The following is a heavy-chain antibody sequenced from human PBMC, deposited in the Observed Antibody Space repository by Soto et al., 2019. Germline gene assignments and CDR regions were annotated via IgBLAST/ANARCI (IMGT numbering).Heavy chain of an antibody. J-gene: IGHJ4*02. CDR2: IYTSGST. D-gene: IGHD1-26*01. CDR3: ARDNYGSGSYYFDY. Sequence: QVQLQESGPGLVKPSETLSLTCTVSGGSISSYYWSWIRQPAGKGLEWIGRIYTSGSTNYNPSLKSRVTRSVDTSKNQFSLKLSSVTAADTAVYYCARDNYGSGSYYFDYWGQGTLVTVSS. V-gene: IGHV4-4*07. CDR1: GGSISSYY.